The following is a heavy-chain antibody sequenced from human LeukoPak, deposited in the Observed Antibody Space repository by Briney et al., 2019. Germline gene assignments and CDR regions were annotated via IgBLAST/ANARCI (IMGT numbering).Heavy chain of an antibody. V-gene: IGHV1-2*02. CDR2: INPNSGDT. CDR3: ARDIVVVVAATSVNLDP. J-gene: IGHJ5*02. Sequence: GASVKVSCKASEYTFTGYYMHWVRQAPGQGLEWMGWINPNSGDTNYAQKFQGRVTMTRDTSISTAYMELSRLRSDDTAVYYCARDIVVVVAATSVNLDPWGQGTLVTVSS. CDR1: EYTFTGYY. D-gene: IGHD2-15*01.